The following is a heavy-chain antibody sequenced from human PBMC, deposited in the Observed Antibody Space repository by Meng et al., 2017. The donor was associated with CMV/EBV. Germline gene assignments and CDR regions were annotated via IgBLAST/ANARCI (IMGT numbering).Heavy chain of an antibody. CDR3: ARGYQLKPFDL. D-gene: IGHD2-2*01. J-gene: IGHJ3*01. Sequence: GESLKISCAASGFTFDDYGMSWVRQAPGKGLEWVSGINWNGGNTGYVDSVKGRFTISRDSAKNSLYLQMNSLRAEDTALYYCARGYQLKPFDLWDQGTMVTVSS. CDR1: GFTFDDYG. CDR2: INWNGGNT. V-gene: IGHV3-20*04.